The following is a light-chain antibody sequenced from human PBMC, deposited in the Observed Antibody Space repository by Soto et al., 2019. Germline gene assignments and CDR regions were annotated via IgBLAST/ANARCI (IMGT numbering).Light chain of an antibody. CDR1: TGPVTSGHS. J-gene: IGLJ3*02. Sequence: QAVVTHEPSLTVSPGGKVTHTCGSTTGPVTSGHSHYWFQQKPGQAHRTLIYDTRNKHAWTPARFTGSLLGGKGALTLSCAQPEDEADDYCLLHYDGARVFGGGTKLTVL. CDR3: LLHYDGARV. CDR2: DTR. V-gene: IGLV7-46*01.